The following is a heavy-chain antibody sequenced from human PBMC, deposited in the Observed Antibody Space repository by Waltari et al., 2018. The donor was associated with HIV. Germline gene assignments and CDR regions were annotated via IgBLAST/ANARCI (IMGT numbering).Heavy chain of an antibody. D-gene: IGHD2-21*01. CDR3: AGEDDRGDFP. J-gene: IGHJ5*02. Sequence: ELYLLESGGGLVQPGGSLRVSCGGSGFTFKDYAVSWVRQAPGKGLEWISSVSESGDSTYYADSVEGRFTISRDNSKNMLYLQMNGLRVEDTAGYYCAGEDDRGDFPWGQGTLVTVSA. CDR1: GFTFKDYA. V-gene: IGHV3-23*01. CDR2: VSESGDST.